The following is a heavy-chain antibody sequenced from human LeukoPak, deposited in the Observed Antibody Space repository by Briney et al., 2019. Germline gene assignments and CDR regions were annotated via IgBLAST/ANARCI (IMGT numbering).Heavy chain of an antibody. J-gene: IGHJ1*01. Sequence: GGSLRLSCAPSGLTFNSYNKNGVRQAPGKGLEWVSYMSFTSSPIYYADSVKGLFTISRDNPKNSLYLQMNSLRDEDTAVYYCATDRGNWMHGIQHWGQGTLVTVSS. V-gene: IGHV3-48*02. CDR1: GLTFNSYN. CDR3: ATDRGNWMHGIQH. CDR2: MSFTSSPI. D-gene: IGHD1-20*01.